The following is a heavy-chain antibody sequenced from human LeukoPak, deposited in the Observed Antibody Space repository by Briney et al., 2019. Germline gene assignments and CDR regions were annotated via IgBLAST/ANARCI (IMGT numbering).Heavy chain of an antibody. D-gene: IGHD2-2*01. J-gene: IGHJ5*02. Sequence: SVKVSCKASGGTFSSYAISWVRQAPGQGLEWMGGIIPIFGTANYAQKFQGRVTITADKSTSTAYMELSSLGSEDTAVYYCARAGYCSSTSCRPNWFDPWGQGTLVTVSS. CDR1: GGTFSSYA. V-gene: IGHV1-69*06. CDR3: ARAGYCSSTSCRPNWFDP. CDR2: IIPIFGTA.